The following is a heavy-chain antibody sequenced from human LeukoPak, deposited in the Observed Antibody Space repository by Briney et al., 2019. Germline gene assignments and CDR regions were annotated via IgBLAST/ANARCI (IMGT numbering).Heavy chain of an antibody. CDR1: GFTFSDYY. CDR3: ARNRSQDYYYYYMDV. J-gene: IGHJ6*03. V-gene: IGHV3-11*04. CDR2: ISSSGSTI. Sequence: GGSLRLSCAASGFTFSDYYMSWIRQAPGKGLEWVSYISSSGSTIYYADSVKGRFTISRDDAKNSLYLQMNSLRAEDTAVYYCARNRSQDYYYYYMDVWGKGTTVTVSS.